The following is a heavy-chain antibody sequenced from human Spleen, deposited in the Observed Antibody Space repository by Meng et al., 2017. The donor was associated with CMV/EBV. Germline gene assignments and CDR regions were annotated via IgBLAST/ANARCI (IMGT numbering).Heavy chain of an antibody. D-gene: IGHD3-3*01. J-gene: IGHJ6*02. Sequence: GESLKISCAASGFTFSSYWMSWVRQAPGKGLEWVANTKQDGSEKYYVDSVKGRFTISRDNAKNSLHLQMNSLRVEDTAVYYCARDTYDFWSGYTTYYYYGMDVWGQGTTVTVSS. V-gene: IGHV3-7*01. CDR3: ARDTYDFWSGYTTYYYYGMDV. CDR1: GFTFSSYW. CDR2: TKQDGSEK.